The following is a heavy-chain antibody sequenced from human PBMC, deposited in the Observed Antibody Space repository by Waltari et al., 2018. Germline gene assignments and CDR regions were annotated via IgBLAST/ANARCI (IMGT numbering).Heavy chain of an antibody. CDR1: GFTFSNYW. CDR3: ARAFWSDYYSPDYFDY. J-gene: IGHJ4*02. D-gene: IGHD3-3*01. Sequence: EVQLVESGGGLVQPGGSLRLSCAASGFTFSNYWKHWVRQAPGKGLVWVSRIKSDGSSTIYADSVKGRFTISRDNAKNTLYLQMNSLRAEDTAVYYCARAFWSDYYSPDYFDYWGQGTLVTVSS. CDR2: IKSDGSST. V-gene: IGHV3-74*01.